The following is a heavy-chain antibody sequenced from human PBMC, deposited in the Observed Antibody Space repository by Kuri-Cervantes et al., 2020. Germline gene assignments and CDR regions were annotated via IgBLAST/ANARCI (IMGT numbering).Heavy chain of an antibody. V-gene: IGHV3-9*01. CDR1: GFTFSSYW. J-gene: IGHJ4*02. CDR3: AKAVVVAAPFDY. Sequence: SLKISCAASGFTFSSYWMSWVRQAPGKGLEWVSGISWNSGSIGYADSVKGRFTISGDNAKNSLYLQMNSLRAEDTALYYCAKAVVVAAPFDYWGQGTLVTVSS. D-gene: IGHD2-15*01. CDR2: ISWNSGSI.